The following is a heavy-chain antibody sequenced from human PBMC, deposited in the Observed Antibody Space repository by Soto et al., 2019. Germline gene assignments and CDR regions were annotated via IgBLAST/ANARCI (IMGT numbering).Heavy chain of an antibody. J-gene: IGHJ5*02. V-gene: IGHV3-48*01. Sequence: EVQLVESGGGLVQPGGSLRLSCAASGFTFSSYSMNWVRQAPGKGLEWVSYISSSRSTIYYADSVKGRFTISRDNAKNSLYMQMNSLRAEDTAVYYCARVQWELLGFDPWGQGTLVTVSS. CDR2: ISSSRSTI. D-gene: IGHD1-26*01. CDR3: ARVQWELLGFDP. CDR1: GFTFSSYS.